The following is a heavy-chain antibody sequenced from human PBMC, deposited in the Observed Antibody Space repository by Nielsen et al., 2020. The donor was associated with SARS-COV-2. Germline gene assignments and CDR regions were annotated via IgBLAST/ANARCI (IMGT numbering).Heavy chain of an antibody. CDR1: GGTFSSYA. V-gene: IGHV1-69*04. Sequence: SVKVSCKASGGTFSSYAISWVRQAPGQGLEWMGRIIPILGIASYAQKFQGRVTITADKSTSTAYMELSSLRSEDTAVYYCARDLFIVATISGMDVWGQGTTVTVSS. CDR2: IIPILGIA. J-gene: IGHJ6*02. D-gene: IGHD5-12*01. CDR3: ARDLFIVATISGMDV.